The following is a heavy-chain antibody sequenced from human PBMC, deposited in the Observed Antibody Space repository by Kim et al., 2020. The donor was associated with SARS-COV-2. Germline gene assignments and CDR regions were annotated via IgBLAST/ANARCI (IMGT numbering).Heavy chain of an antibody. CDR2: IVVGSGNT. CDR1: GFTFTSYA. J-gene: IGHJ6*02. CDR3: ASPGGSRENYGMDV. D-gene: IGHD6-13*01. V-gene: IGHV1-58*01. Sequence: SVKVSCKASGFTFTSYAVQWVRQARGQRLEWIGWIVVGSGNTNYAQKFQERVTITRDMSTSTAYMELSSLRSEDTAVYYCASPGGSRENYGMDVWGQGT.